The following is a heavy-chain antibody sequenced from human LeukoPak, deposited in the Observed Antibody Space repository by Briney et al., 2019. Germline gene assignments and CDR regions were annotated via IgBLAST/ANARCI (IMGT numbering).Heavy chain of an antibody. D-gene: IGHD2-15*01. J-gene: IGHJ4*02. CDR2: ISWNSGSI. Sequence: PGRSLRLSCAASGFTFDDYAMHWVRQAPGKGLEWVSGISWNSGSIGYADSVKGRFTISRDNAKNSLYLQMNSLRAEDTAVYYCARDLAFGDCSGGSCYHQYYFDYWGQGTLVTVSS. CDR3: ARDLAFGDCSGGSCYHQYYFDY. V-gene: IGHV3-9*01. CDR1: GFTFDDYA.